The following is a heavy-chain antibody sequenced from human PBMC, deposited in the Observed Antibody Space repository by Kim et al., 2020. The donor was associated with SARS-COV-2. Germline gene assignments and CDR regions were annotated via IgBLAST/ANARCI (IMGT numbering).Heavy chain of an antibody. D-gene: IGHD4-17*01. Sequence: ASVKVSCKACGYMFTSYGFSWVRQAPGQGLEWLGWISARDGNTKYGQKVQGRVIMTTDTSTNTAYMELWSLRSDDTAMYYCARGAYGDVYFGYWGQGTLVTVSS. CDR2: ISARDGNT. V-gene: IGHV1-18*04. J-gene: IGHJ4*02. CDR3: ARGAYGDVYFGY. CDR1: GYMFTSYG.